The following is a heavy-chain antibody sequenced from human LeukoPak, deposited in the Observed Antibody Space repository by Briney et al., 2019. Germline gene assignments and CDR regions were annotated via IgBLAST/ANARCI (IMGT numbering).Heavy chain of an antibody. V-gene: IGHV3-21*01. CDR3: ARTLLSHTNWFDP. D-gene: IGHD2-21*01. J-gene: IGHJ5*02. CDR1: GFTFSSYS. CDR2: ISSSSIYI. Sequence: GGSLRLSCAASGFTFSSYSMNWVRQAPGKGLEWVSSISSSSIYIYYADSVKGRFTISRDNAKNSLYLQMNSLRAEDTAVYYCARTLLSHTNWFDPWGQGTLVTVSS.